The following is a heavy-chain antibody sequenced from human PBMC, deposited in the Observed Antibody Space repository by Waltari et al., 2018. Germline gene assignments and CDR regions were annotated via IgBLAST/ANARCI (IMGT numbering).Heavy chain of an antibody. CDR2: IKQDGSEK. D-gene: IGHD3-3*01. CDR1: GFTFSSYW. CDR3: AVGYYDFWSGF. Sequence: EVQLVESGGGLVQPGGSLRLSCAASGFTFSSYWMRWVRQAPGKGLEWVANIKQDGSEKYYVDSVKGRFTISRDNAKNSLYLQMNSLRAEDTAVYYCAVGYYDFWSGFWGQGTLVTVSS. V-gene: IGHV3-7*01. J-gene: IGHJ4*02.